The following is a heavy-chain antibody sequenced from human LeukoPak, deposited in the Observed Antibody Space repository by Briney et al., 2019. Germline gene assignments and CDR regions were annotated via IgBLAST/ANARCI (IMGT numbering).Heavy chain of an antibody. Sequence: GGSLRLSCAASGFTFSSYAMSWVRQAPGKGLEWVSAISGSGGSTYYADSVKGRFTISRDNSKNTLYLQMNSLRAEDTAVYYCAKANIGYCSGGSCYSGPSGMDVWGQGTTVTVSS. CDR3: AKANIGYCSGGSCYSGPSGMDV. V-gene: IGHV3-23*01. CDR2: ISGSGGST. J-gene: IGHJ6*02. D-gene: IGHD2-15*01. CDR1: GFTFSSYA.